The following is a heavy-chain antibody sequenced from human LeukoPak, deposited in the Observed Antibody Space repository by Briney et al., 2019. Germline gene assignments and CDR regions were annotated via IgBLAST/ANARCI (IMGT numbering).Heavy chain of an antibody. CDR3: AREDYGDYGLDY. CDR2: INSDGSST. D-gene: IGHD4-17*01. Sequence: PGGSLRLSCAASGFTFSSYWMHWVRQAPGGGLVWVSRINSDGSSTSYADSVKGRFTISRDNAKNTLYLQMNSLRAEDTAVYYCAREDYGDYGLDYWGQGTLVTVSS. J-gene: IGHJ4*02. CDR1: GFTFSSYW. V-gene: IGHV3-74*01.